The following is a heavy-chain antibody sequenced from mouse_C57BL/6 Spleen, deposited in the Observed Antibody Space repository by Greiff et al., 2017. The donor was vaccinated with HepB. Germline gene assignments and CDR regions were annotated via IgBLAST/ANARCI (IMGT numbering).Heavy chain of an antibody. Sequence: EVKLVESGGGLVKPGGSLKLSCAASGFTFSDYGMHWVRQAPEKGLEWVAYISSGSSTIYYADTVKGRFTISRDNAKNTLFLQMTSLGSEDTAMYYCARDGSSYWDFDGWGTGSTVTVSS. J-gene: IGHJ1*03. CDR1: GFTFSDYG. CDR3: ARDGSSYWDFDG. D-gene: IGHD1-1*01. V-gene: IGHV5-17*01. CDR2: ISSGSSTI.